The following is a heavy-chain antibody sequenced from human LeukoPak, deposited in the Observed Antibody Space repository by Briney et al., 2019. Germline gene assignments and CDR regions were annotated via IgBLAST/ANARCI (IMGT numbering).Heavy chain of an antibody. J-gene: IGHJ5*02. V-gene: IGHV4-30-4*01. Sequence: SETLSLTCTVSGGSISSGDYYWSWIRQPPGKGLEWIGYIYYSGSTYYNPSLKSRVTISVDTSKNQFSLKLSSVTAADTAVYYCARDTRYYGILTGQGGHWFDPWGQGTLVTVSS. CDR3: ARDTRYYGILTGQGGHWFDP. D-gene: IGHD3-9*01. CDR1: GGSISSGDYY. CDR2: IYYSGST.